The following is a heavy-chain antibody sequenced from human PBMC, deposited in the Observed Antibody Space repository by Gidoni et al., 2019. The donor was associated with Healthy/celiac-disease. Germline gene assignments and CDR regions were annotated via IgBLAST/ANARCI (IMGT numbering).Heavy chain of an antibody. CDR2: ILPILGTA. CDR1: GGTFSSYA. Sequence: QVQLVQSGAEVYKPGSSVKVSCKASGGTFSSYAISWVRQAPGQGLEWMGGILPILGTANYAQKFQGRVTITADESTSTAYMELSSLRSEDTAVYYCARVVVVVAATGADWYFDLWGRGTLVTVSS. V-gene: IGHV1-69*01. CDR3: ARVVVVVAATGADWYFDL. J-gene: IGHJ2*01. D-gene: IGHD2-15*01.